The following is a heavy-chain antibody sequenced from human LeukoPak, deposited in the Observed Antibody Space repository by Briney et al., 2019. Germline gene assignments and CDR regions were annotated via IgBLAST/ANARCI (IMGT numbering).Heavy chain of an antibody. J-gene: IGHJ5*02. CDR2: ISYSGTT. V-gene: IGHV4-59*08. Sequence: PSETLSLTCTVSGGSMSSYYWSWIRQSPGKGLEWVGYISYSGTTNYNPSLNSRVTISLGPSKTRFSLNLTSVTAADSAVYYCARHGSGTSLALYPWGQGTLVTVSS. CDR1: GGSMSSYY. D-gene: IGHD3-10*01. CDR3: ARHGSGTSLALYP.